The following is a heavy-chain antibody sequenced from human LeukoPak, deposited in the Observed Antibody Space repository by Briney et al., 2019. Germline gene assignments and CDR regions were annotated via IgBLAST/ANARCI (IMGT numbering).Heavy chain of an antibody. CDR1: GGSISSADYY. D-gene: IGHD2-21*02. CDR3: ASIVVVTAAIDY. CDR2: IYYSGST. Sequence: SETLSLTCAVSGGSISSADYYWSWIRQSPGKGLDWIGFIYYSGSTYYNPSLKSRVTISVDTSKNQFSLKLRSVTAADTAVYYCASIVVVTAAIDYWGQGTLVTVSS. J-gene: IGHJ4*02. V-gene: IGHV4-30-4*01.